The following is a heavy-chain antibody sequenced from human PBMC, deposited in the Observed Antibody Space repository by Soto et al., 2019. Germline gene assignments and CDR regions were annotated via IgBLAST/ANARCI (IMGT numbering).Heavy chain of an antibody. D-gene: IGHD5-12*01. Sequence: PSETLSLTCTVSGGSVSSGSYYWSWIRQPPGKGLEWIGYIYYSGSTNYNPSLKSRVTISVDTSKNQFSLKLSSVTAADTAVYYCARDGDSGYGYHDAFDIWGQGTMVTVSS. CDR2: IYYSGST. CDR1: GGSVSSGSYY. CDR3: ARDGDSGYGYHDAFDI. J-gene: IGHJ3*02. V-gene: IGHV4-61*01.